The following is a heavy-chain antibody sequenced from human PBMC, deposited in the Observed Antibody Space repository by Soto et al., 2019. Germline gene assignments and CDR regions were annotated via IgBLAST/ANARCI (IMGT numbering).Heavy chain of an antibody. CDR2: FDPEDGET. CDR1: GYTLTELS. J-gene: IGHJ4*02. V-gene: IGHV1-24*01. Sequence: VASVKVSFKVSGYTLTELSMHWVRQAPGKGLEWMGGFDPEDGETIYAQKFQGRVTMTEDTSTDTAYMELSSLRSEDTAVYYCASQAYYLFNYWGQGTLVTVSS. D-gene: IGHD3-22*01. CDR3: ASQAYYLFNY.